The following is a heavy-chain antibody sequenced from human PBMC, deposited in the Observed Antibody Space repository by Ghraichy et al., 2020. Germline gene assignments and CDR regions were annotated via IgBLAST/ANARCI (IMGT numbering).Heavy chain of an antibody. CDR3: AKGITGTTGVFDF. V-gene: IGHV3-23*01. J-gene: IGHJ4*02. D-gene: IGHD1-20*01. Sequence: GGSLRLSCAASGFTFSSHAMSWVRQAPGKGLEWVSAISGSGAITNYADSVKGRFTISRDNSKNTLYLQMNSLRAEDTAVYYCAKGITGTTGVFDFWGQGTLVTVSS. CDR1: GFTFSSHA. CDR2: ISGSGAIT.